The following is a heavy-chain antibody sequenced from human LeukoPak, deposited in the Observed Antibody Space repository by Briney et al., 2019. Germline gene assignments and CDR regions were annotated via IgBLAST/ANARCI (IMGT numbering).Heavy chain of an antibody. V-gene: IGHV4-30-4*01. D-gene: IGHD3-16*02. J-gene: IGHJ4*02. CDR3: ARAGGYYDYVWGSYRSPLDY. CDR2: IYYSGST. Sequence: PSETLSLTCTVSGGSISSGDYYWSWIRQPPGKGLEWIGYIYYSGSTYYNPSLKSRVTISVDTSKNQFSLKLSSVTAADTAVYYCARAGGYYDYVWGSYRSPLDYWGQGTLVTVSS. CDR1: GGSISSGDYY.